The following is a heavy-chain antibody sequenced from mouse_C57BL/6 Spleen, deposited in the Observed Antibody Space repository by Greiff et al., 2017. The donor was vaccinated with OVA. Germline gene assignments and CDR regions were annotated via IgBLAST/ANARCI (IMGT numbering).Heavy chain of an antibody. CDR1: GYTFTSYW. Sequence: QVQLQQPGAELVKPGASVKLSCKASGYTFTSYWMQWVKQRPGQGLEWIGEIDPSDSYTNYNQKFKGKATLTVDTSSSTAYMQLSSLTSEDSAVYYCARVYYGSSYDYAMDYWGQGTSVTVSS. D-gene: IGHD1-1*01. CDR2: IDPSDSYT. CDR3: ARVYYGSSYDYAMDY. V-gene: IGHV1-50*01. J-gene: IGHJ4*01.